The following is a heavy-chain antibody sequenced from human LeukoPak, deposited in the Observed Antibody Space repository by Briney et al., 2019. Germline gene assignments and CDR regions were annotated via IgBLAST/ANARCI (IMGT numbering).Heavy chain of an antibody. V-gene: IGHV3-30*02. Sequence: GGSLRLSCAASGFTFSSYGMHWVRQAPGKGLEWVAFIRYDGSNKYYADSVKGRFTISRDNSKNTLYLQMSSLRAEDTAVYYCVKDYYGSGSYDYWGQGTLVTVSS. CDR1: GFTFSSYG. CDR3: VKDYYGSGSYDY. J-gene: IGHJ4*02. D-gene: IGHD3-10*01. CDR2: IRYDGSNK.